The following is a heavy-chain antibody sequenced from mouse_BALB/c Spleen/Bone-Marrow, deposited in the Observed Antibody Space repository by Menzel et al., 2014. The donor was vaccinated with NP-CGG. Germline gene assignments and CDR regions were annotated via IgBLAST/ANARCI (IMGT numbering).Heavy chain of an antibody. Sequence: DVKLVESGGGLVQPGGSLKLSCAASGFDFSGFWMGWVRQAPGKGLEWIGEINPDSSTINYAPSLKDRFVISRDNAKNTLYLQVSKVRSEDTALYYCARLGYYGGFAYWGQGTLVTASA. CDR3: ARLGYYGGFAY. J-gene: IGHJ3*01. CDR2: INPDSSTI. CDR1: GFDFSGFW. D-gene: IGHD2-3*01. V-gene: IGHV4-1*02.